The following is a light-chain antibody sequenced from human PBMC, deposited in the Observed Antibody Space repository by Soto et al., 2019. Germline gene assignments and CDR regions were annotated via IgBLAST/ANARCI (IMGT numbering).Light chain of an antibody. CDR2: LGS. J-gene: IGKJ1*01. V-gene: IGKV2-28*01. Sequence: EIVMTQSPPSLTVTPGEPASISCRSSQRLLHSNGNTFLDWYLQKPGQSPQLLIYLGSNRASGVPDRVSGSEAGTEFTLKITRVEAEDVGVYYCMQGLQTPQTFGQGTKVEI. CDR1: QRLLHSNGNTF. CDR3: MQGLQTPQT.